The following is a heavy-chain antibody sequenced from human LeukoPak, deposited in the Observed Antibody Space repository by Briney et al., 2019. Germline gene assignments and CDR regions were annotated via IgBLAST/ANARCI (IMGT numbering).Heavy chain of an antibody. V-gene: IGHV4-34*01. Sequence: SETLSLTCAVYGGSFSGYYWSWIRQPPGKGLEWIGEINHSGSTNYNPSLKSRVTISVDTSKNQFSLKLSSVTAADTAVYYCARLIVVVPVAIPSVPYWYFDLWGRGTLVTVSS. J-gene: IGHJ2*01. CDR3: ARLIVVVPVAIPSVPYWYFDL. CDR2: INHSGST. CDR1: GGSFSGYY. D-gene: IGHD2-2*02.